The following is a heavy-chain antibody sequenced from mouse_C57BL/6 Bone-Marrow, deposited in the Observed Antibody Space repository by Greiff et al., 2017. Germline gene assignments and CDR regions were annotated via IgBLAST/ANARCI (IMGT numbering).Heavy chain of an antibody. V-gene: IGHV2-5*01. Sequence: VQGVESGPGLVQPSQSLSITCTVSGFSLTSYGVHWVRQSPGKGLEWLGVIWRGGSTDYNAAFMSRLSITKDNSKSQVFFKMNSLQADDTAIYYCAKENGYNRGFAYWGQGTLVTVSA. D-gene: IGHD1-3*01. J-gene: IGHJ3*01. CDR1: GFSLTSYG. CDR3: AKENGYNRGFAY. CDR2: IWRGGST.